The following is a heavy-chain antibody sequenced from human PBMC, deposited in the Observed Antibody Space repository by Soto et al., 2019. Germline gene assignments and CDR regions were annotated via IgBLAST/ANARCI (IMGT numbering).Heavy chain of an antibody. D-gene: IGHD1-26*01. CDR3: ARVEGGSYYGGGYYLDY. CDR1: GYTFTSYY. J-gene: IGHJ4*02. CDR2: INPSGGST. V-gene: IGHV1-46*01. Sequence: ASVKVSCKASGYTFTSYYMHWVRQAPGQGLEWMGIINPSGGSTSYAQKFQGRVTMTRDTSTSTVYMELSSLRSEDTAVYYCARVEGGSYYGGGYYLDYRGQGTLVTVS.